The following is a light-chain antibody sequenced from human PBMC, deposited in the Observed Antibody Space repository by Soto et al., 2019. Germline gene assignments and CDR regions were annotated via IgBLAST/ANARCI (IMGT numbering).Light chain of an antibody. CDR2: GVS. Sequence: EIVLTQSPGTLSLSLGERVTLSCRASQSVSSNYLARYQHRPGQAPRLLIHGVSSRATGIPDRFTGSGSGRDFTLTISSLEPEDSAVYYCQQYGRSPYSFGQGTKLEIK. CDR3: QQYGRSPYS. V-gene: IGKV3-20*01. CDR1: QSVSSNY. J-gene: IGKJ2*01.